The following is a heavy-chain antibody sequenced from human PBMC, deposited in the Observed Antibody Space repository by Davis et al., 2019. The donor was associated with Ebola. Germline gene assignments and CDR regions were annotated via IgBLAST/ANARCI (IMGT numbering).Heavy chain of an antibody. D-gene: IGHD6-13*01. V-gene: IGHV1-18*01. CDR1: GYTFTNYG. CDR3: ARARSSSSWIADAFDI. Sequence: ASVKVSCKASGYTFTNYGISWVRQAPGQGLEWMGWISAYNGNTNYAQKFQGRVTITRDTSASPAYMELSSLRSEDTAVYYCARARSSSSWIADAFDIWGQGTMVTVSS. J-gene: IGHJ3*02. CDR2: ISAYNGNT.